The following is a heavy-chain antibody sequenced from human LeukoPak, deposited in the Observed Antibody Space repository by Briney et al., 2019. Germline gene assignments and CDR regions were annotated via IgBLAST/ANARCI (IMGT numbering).Heavy chain of an antibody. J-gene: IGHJ5*02. D-gene: IGHD3-10*01. CDR3: ARELPYGSGSYLGYNWFDP. Sequence: SETLSLTCAVYGGSFSGYYWSWIRQPPGKGLEWIGEINHSGSTNYNPSLKSRVTISVDTSKNQFSRKLSSVTAADTAVYYCARELPYGSGSYLGYNWFDPWGQGTLVTVSS. V-gene: IGHV4-34*01. CDR1: GGSFSGYY. CDR2: INHSGST.